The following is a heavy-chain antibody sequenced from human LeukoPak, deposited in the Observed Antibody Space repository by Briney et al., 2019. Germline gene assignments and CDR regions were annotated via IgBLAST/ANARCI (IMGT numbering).Heavy chain of an antibody. D-gene: IGHD3-22*01. CDR3: ARLLNYYDSTGYYLYYFDS. Sequence: ASVKVSCKASGYSFTRYFIHWVRQAPGQGLEWMGIIIPSDGSTTYAQRFQGRVAMTRDTSTSTVYMDLSSLRSEDTAVYYCARLLNYYDSTGYYLYYFDSWGQGTLVTVSS. CDR2: IIPSDGST. V-gene: IGHV1-46*01. J-gene: IGHJ4*02. CDR1: GYSFTRYF.